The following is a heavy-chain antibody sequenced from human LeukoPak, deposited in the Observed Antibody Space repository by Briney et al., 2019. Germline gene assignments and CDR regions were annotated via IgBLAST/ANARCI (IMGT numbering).Heavy chain of an antibody. D-gene: IGHD3-22*01. CDR3: ARLPVDYYDSSGYVPP. CDR2: INPNSGGT. J-gene: IGHJ5*02. Sequence: ASVEVSCKASGYSFTGYYMHWVRQAPGQGLEWMGRINPNSGGTNYAQKFQGRVTMTRDTSISTAYMELSRLRSDDTAVYYCARLPVDYYDSSGYVPPWGQGTLVTVSS. CDR1: GYSFTGYY. V-gene: IGHV1-2*06.